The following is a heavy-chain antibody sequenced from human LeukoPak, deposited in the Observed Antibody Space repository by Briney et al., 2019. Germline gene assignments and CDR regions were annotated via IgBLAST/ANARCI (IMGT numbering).Heavy chain of an antibody. V-gene: IGHV3-30*04. J-gene: IGHJ4*02. Sequence: GGSLRLSCAASGFTFSSYAMHWVRQAPGKGLECVAVISYDGSNKYYADSVKGRFTISRDNSKNTLYLQMNSLRAEDTAVYYCAKDPTTVTGFDYWGQGTLVTVSS. D-gene: IGHD4-17*01. CDR1: GFTFSSYA. CDR2: ISYDGSNK. CDR3: AKDPTTVTGFDY.